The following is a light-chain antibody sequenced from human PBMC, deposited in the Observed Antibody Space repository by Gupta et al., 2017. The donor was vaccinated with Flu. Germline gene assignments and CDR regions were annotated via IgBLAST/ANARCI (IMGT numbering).Light chain of an antibody. CDR3: SSYTIINTVVV. Sequence: QSALTQPASVSGSPGQSITISCPGTRSDVGGYDYVSWYQQHTGKAPKLMIFELNRRPSWSSNRFSGSKSGNTSSMTSSRLQAEEEAYYYCSSYTIINTVVVFGGGTKLTVL. J-gene: IGLJ3*02. CDR1: RSDVGGYDY. V-gene: IGLV2-14*01. CDR2: ELN.